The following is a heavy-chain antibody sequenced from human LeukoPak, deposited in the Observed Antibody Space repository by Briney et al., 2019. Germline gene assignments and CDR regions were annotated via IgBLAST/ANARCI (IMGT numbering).Heavy chain of an antibody. D-gene: IGHD3-16*02. CDR3: AKGGDYVWGSYRPV. J-gene: IGHJ4*02. CDR2: ISGGGT. V-gene: IGHV3-23*01. CDR1: GFTFSSYA. Sequence: GGSLRLSCAASGFTFSSYAMSWVRQAPGKGLEWVSGISGGGTHYADSVKGRFTIFRDNSKNTLYLQMNSLRAEDTAIYYCAKGGDYVWGSYRPVWGQGTLVTVSS.